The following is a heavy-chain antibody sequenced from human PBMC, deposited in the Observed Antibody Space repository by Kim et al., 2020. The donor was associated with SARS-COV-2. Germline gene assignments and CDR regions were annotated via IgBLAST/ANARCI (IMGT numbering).Heavy chain of an antibody. Sequence: GGSLRLSCAASGFTFSSYAMHWVRQAPGKGLEWVAVISYDGSNKYYADSVKGRFTVSRDNSKNTLYLQMNSLRAEDTAVYYCARGRGALSLVRGVYFDY. J-gene: IGHJ4*01. CDR2: ISYDGSNK. D-gene: IGHD3-10*01. V-gene: IGHV3-30*04. CDR1: GFTFSSYA. CDR3: ARGRGALSLVRGVYFDY.